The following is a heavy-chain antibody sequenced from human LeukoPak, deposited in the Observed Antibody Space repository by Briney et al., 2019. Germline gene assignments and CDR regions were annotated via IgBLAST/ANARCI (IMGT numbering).Heavy chain of an antibody. V-gene: IGHV4-4*07. CDR2: VYSSGVG. CDR1: GGSITGYY. D-gene: IGHD3-22*01. CDR3: AREEFLHEIDSSGYFVY. J-gene: IGHJ4*02. Sequence: SETLSLTCTVSGGSITGYYWNWIRQPAGQGLEWLGRVYSSGVGNYNPSLTSRVTMSVDTSKNQFSLKLTSLTAADKAVYYCAREEFLHEIDSSGYFVYWGQGTLVTVSS.